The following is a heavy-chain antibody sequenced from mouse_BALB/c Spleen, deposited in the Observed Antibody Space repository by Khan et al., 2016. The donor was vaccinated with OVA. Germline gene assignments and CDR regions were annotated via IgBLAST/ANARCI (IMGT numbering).Heavy chain of an antibody. V-gene: IGHV3-2*02. CDR1: GYSITSGYG. CDR2: ISYSGST. D-gene: IGHD1-2*01. CDR3: ARTARIKY. Sequence: EVQLVESGPGLVKPSQSLSLTCTVTGYSITSGYGWNWIRQFPGNKLEWMGYISYSGSTNYNPSLKSRISITRAQSKNQFFLQLNYVTTEDTATYYCARTARIKYWGQGTTLTVSS. J-gene: IGHJ2*01.